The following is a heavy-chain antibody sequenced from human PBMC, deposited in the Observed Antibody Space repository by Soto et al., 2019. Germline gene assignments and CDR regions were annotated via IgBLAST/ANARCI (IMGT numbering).Heavy chain of an antibody. Sequence: EVQVVESGGGLIQPGGSLRLSCAASGFTVSRNSMGWVRQAPGKGLEWVSVIYSGGNTYYADSVKDRITISRDNSKNTVYLQMNSLRAEDTAAYYCARVPVSGCSSSSCLNWYFDLWGRGTLVTVSS. V-gene: IGHV3-53*01. CDR1: GFTVSRNS. J-gene: IGHJ2*01. D-gene: IGHD2-2*01. CDR2: IYSGGNT. CDR3: ARVPVSGCSSSSCLNWYFDL.